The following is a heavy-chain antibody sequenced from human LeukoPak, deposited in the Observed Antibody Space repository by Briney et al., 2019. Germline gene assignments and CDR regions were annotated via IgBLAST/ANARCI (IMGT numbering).Heavy chain of an antibody. V-gene: IGHV4-61*08. J-gene: IGHJ4*02. CDR2: IHHSGST. Sequence: PSETLSLTCTVSCGSVNSGAYYWSWIRQPPGKGLEWIAEIHHSGSTKYNPSLKSRVTISMDTSKNQFSLKLNSVTAADTAVYYCSSHVSAAAGGRWGPGTLVTISS. CDR3: SSHVSAAAGGR. CDR1: CGSVNSGAYY. D-gene: IGHD6-13*01.